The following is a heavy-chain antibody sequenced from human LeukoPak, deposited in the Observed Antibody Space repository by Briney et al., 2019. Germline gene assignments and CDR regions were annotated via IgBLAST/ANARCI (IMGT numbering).Heavy chain of an antibody. CDR2: IVHSGST. J-gene: IGHJ4*02. CDR1: GGSISSSSYY. V-gene: IGHV4-39*07. CDR3: ARVSYSSSWYYFDY. Sequence: SETLSLTCTVSGGSISSSSYYWGWIRQPPGKGLEWIGEIVHSGSTNYNPSLKSRVTISVDTSKNQFSLKLTSVTAADTAVYYCARVSYSSSWYYFDYWGQGTLVTVSS. D-gene: IGHD6-13*01.